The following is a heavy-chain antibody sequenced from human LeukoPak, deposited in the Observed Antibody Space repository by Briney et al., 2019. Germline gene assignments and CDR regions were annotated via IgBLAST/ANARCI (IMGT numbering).Heavy chain of an antibody. V-gene: IGHV3-7*03. CDR2: INQDGSEK. CDR1: GFTFSTYL. Sequence: GGSLRLSCAASGFTFSTYLMNWVRQAPGKGLEWVAYINQDGSEKYYVDSVKGRFSISRDDAKKSLYLQMNSLRAEDTAVYYCGRDMDVWGQGTTVTVSS. CDR3: GRDMDV. J-gene: IGHJ6*02.